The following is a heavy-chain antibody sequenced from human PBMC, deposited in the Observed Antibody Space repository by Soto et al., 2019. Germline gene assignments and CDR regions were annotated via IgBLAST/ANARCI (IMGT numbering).Heavy chain of an antibody. Sequence: QLQLQESGPGLVKPSETLSLTCTVSGGSISSSSYYWGWIRQPPGKGLEWIGSIYYGGSTYYNPSLKRRAPITVDTSKSQCSLKLSSVTAADTAVYYCARLVYDSSGYRPGWGQGTLVTVSS. CDR1: GGSISSSSYY. V-gene: IGHV4-39*01. J-gene: IGHJ4*02. CDR3: ARLVYDSSGYRPG. D-gene: IGHD3-22*01. CDR2: IYYGGST.